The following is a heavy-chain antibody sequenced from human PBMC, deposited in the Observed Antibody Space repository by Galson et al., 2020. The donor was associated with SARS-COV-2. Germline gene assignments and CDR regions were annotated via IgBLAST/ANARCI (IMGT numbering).Heavy chain of an antibody. V-gene: IGHV3-33*01. CDR1: GFTFNSYA. J-gene: IGHJ6*02. D-gene: IGHD6-6*01. CDR2: ICYDDSNK. Sequence: GGSLRLTCTASGFTFNSYATHWVRQPPDKGLERVAVICYDDSNKYYANSVKGRFTISRDNSKNRLYLQMNSLRAEDTAVYYCARDFGSSSSPCYYYGMDVWGQGTTVTVSS. CDR3: ARDFGSSSSPCYYYGMDV.